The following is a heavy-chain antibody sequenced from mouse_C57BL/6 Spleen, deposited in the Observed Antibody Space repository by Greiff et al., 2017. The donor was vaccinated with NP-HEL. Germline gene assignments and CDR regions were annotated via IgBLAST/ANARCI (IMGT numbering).Heavy chain of an antibody. CDR2: IDPEDGET. Sequence: EVMLVESGAELVKPGASVKLSCTASGFNIKDYYMHWVKQRTEQGLEWIGRIDPEDGETKYAPKFQGKATITADTSSNPAYLQLNSLTSEDTAVYYCALSTLVTTEAWFAYWGQGTLVTVSA. J-gene: IGHJ3*01. V-gene: IGHV14-2*01. D-gene: IGHD2-2*01. CDR1: GFNIKDYY. CDR3: ALSTLVTTEAWFAY.